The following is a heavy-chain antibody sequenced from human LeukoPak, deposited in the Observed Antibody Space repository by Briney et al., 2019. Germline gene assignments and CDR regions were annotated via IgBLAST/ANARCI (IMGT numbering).Heavy chain of an antibody. CDR3: ARTCSSTSCYNY. CDR2: ISYDGSNK. V-gene: IGHV3-30-3*01. Sequence: GGSLRLSCAASGFTFSSYAMHWVRQAPGKGLEWVAVISYDGSNKYYADSVKGRFTISRDNAKNSLYLQMNSLRAEDTAVYYCARTCSSTSCYNYWGQGTLVTVSS. J-gene: IGHJ4*02. D-gene: IGHD2-2*02. CDR1: GFTFSSYA.